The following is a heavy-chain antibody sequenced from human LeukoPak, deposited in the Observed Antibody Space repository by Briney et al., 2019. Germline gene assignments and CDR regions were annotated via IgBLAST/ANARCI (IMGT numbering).Heavy chain of an antibody. CDR2: VHFSGNT. CDR1: GYSITSSF. D-gene: IGHD2-2*01. CDR3: ASSYCSSTSCYRRNRDAFDI. Sequence: SETLSLTCTVSGYSITSSFWSWIRQSPGKGPEWIGYVHFSGNTNYNPSLKSRVTISVDTSKNEFSLQMKSVTAADTAVYYCASSYCSSTSCYRRNRDAFDIWGQGTMVTVSS. V-gene: IGHV4-59*01. J-gene: IGHJ3*02.